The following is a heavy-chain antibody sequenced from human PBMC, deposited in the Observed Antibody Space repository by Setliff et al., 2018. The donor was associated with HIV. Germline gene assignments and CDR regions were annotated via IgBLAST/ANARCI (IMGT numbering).Heavy chain of an antibody. V-gene: IGHV7-4-1*02. CDR1: GYTFTSYT. J-gene: IGHJ6*03. D-gene: IGHD6-13*01. CDR3: ARATIAAAGNYYYYYMDV. CDR2: INTKTGNP. Sequence: ASVKVSCKASGYTFTSYTMDWVRQAPGQGLEWMGWINTKTGNPTYAQGFTGRFVFSLDTSVSTAYLQISSLKADDTAVYYCARATIAAAGNYYYYYMDVWGKGTTVTVSS.